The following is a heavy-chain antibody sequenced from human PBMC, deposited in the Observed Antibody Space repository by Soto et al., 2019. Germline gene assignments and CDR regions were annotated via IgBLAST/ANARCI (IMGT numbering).Heavy chain of an antibody. CDR2: ISGSGGTT. Sequence: EVQLLESGGGLVQPGGSLRLSCAASGFTFSSYGMSWVRQAPGKGLEWVSTISGSGGTTYYADSVKGRFTISRDNSKNTLYLQMNSLRAEDTAVYYCAKDPNHTDYHNYYGMDVWGQGTTVTVSS. CDR3: AKDPNHTDYHNYYGMDV. J-gene: IGHJ6*02. CDR1: GFTFSSYG. D-gene: IGHD2-2*02. V-gene: IGHV3-23*01.